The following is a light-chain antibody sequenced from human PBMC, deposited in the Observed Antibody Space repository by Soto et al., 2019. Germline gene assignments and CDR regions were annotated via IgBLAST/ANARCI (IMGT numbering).Light chain of an antibody. CDR1: SSNIGSNY. Sequence: QSLLTQPPPASGTPGQRVTISCAGSSSNIGSNYVYWYQQLPGTAPKLLIYSNNQRPSGVPDRFSGSKSGTSASLAISGLRSEDEADYYCAAWDDSLSGYDFGPGTKVTVL. J-gene: IGLJ1*01. CDR3: AAWDDSLSGYD. V-gene: IGLV1-47*02. CDR2: SNN.